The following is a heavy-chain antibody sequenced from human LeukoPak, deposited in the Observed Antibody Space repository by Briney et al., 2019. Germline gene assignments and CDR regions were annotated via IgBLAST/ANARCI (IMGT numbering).Heavy chain of an antibody. CDR1: GGSISSGGYY. D-gene: IGHD2-2*01. Sequence: PSQTLSLTCTVSGGSISSGGYYWSWIRQHPEKGLEWIGYIYYSGSTYYNPSLKSRVSISLDTSKNQFSLKLSSVTAADTAVYYCARGRALGRYCSSTTCYASFDYWGQGTLVTVSP. V-gene: IGHV4-31*03. CDR3: ARGRALGRYCSSTTCYASFDY. CDR2: IYYSGST. J-gene: IGHJ4*02.